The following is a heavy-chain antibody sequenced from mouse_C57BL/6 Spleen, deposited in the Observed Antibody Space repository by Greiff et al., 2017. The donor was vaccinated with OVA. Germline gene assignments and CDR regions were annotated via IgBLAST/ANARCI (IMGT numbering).Heavy chain of an antibody. J-gene: IGHJ4*01. D-gene: IGHD2-4*01. Sequence: QVQLQQSGPELVKPGASVKISCKASGYAFSSSWMNWVKQRPGQGLEWIGYINPSSGYTKYNQKFKDKATLTADKSSSTAYMQLSSLTSEDSAVYYCARKGYDYDYAMDYWGQGTSVTVSS. CDR3: ARKGYDYDYAMDY. V-gene: IGHV1S26*01. CDR1: GYAFSSSW. CDR2: INPSSGYT.